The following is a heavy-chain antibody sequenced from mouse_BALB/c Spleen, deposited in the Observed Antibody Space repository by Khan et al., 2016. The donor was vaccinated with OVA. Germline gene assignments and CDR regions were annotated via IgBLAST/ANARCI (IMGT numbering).Heavy chain of an antibody. CDR2: INTNTGEP. Sequence: QIQLVQSGPELKKPGETVKISCKASGYTFTNYGINWVKQAPGKGLKWMGWINTNTGEPTYAEEFKGRFAFSLETSANTAYLQLNNLKNEDTATYFCARGNYYGSNSWFAYWGQGTLVTVSA. J-gene: IGHJ3*01. CDR1: GYTFTNYG. V-gene: IGHV9-3*02. D-gene: IGHD1-1*01. CDR3: ARGNYYGSNSWFAY.